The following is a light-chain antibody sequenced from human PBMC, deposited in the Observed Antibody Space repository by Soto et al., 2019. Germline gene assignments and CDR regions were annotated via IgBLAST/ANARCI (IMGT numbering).Light chain of an antibody. CDR1: RSDVGDYNY. CDR2: EVS. V-gene: IGLV2-14*01. J-gene: IGLJ1*01. Sequence: QSALTQPASVSGSPGQSTTISCTGTRSDVGDYNYVSWYQQHPGKAPKLMIYEVSNRPSGVSTRFSGSKSGNTASLTISGLQAEDEADYYCSSYTSSSTFHVFGTGTKVTVL. CDR3: SSYTSSSTFHV.